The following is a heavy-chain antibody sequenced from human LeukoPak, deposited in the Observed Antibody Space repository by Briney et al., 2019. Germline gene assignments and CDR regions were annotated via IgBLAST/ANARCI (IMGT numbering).Heavy chain of an antibody. CDR1: GGSISSYY. CDR2: IYYSGST. D-gene: IGHD6-13*01. Sequence: SETLSLTCTVSGGSISSYYWSWIRQPPGKGLEWIGYIYYSGSTHYNPSLKSRVTISVDTSKNQFSLKLSSVIAADTAVYYCARAYSSSWYWNWFDPWGQGTLVTVSS. CDR3: ARAYSSSWYWNWFDP. V-gene: IGHV4-59*08. J-gene: IGHJ5*02.